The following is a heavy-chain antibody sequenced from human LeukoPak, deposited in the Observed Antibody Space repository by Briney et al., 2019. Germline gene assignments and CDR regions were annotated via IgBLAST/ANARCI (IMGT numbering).Heavy chain of an antibody. CDR2: IIPIFGTA. Sequence: SVKVSCKASGGTFSSYAISWVRQAPGQGLEWMGGIIPIFGTANYAQKFQGRVTITADESTSTAYMELSSLRSEDTAVYYCARVGTIAAAGTVDYWGQGTLVTVSS. J-gene: IGHJ4*02. V-gene: IGHV1-69*13. D-gene: IGHD6-13*01. CDR3: ARVGTIAAAGTVDY. CDR1: GGTFSSYA.